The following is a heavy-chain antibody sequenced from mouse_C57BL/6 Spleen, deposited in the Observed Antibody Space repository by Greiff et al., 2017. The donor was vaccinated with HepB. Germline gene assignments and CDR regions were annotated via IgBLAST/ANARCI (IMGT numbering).Heavy chain of an antibody. CDR1: GYSITSGYD. CDR3: ARKVFWYFDV. D-gene: IGHD1-3*01. V-gene: IGHV3-1*01. J-gene: IGHJ1*03. CDR2: ISYSGST. Sequence: EVHLVESGPGMVKPSQSLSLTCTVTGYSITSGYDWHWIRHFPGNKLEWMGYISYSGSTNYNPSLKSRISITHDTSKNHFFLKLNSVTTEDTATYYCARKVFWYFDVWGTGTTVTVSS.